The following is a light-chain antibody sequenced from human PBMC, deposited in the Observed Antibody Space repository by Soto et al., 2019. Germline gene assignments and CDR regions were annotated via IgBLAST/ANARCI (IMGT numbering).Light chain of an antibody. V-gene: IGKV4-1*01. CDR3: QQYYNTPYT. CDR1: QSVLYSSDNKNY. Sequence: DIVMTQSPDSLAVSLGERATINCKSSQSVLYSSDNKNYLAWYQQKPGQPPKLLIYWASTRESGVPDRFGGSGSGTDFTLTISSPQAEDVAVYYCQQYYNTPYTFGQGTKLEIK. J-gene: IGKJ2*01. CDR2: WAS.